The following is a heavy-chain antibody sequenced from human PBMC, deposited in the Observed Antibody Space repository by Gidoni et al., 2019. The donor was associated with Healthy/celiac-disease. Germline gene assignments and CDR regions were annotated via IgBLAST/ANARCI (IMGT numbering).Heavy chain of an antibody. J-gene: IGHJ5*02. V-gene: IGHV4-34*01. D-gene: IGHD1-26*01. Sequence: QVQLQQWGAGLLKPSETLSLTCAVYGGSFSGYYWSWIRQPPGKGLEWIGEINHSGSTNYNPSLKSRVTISVDTSKNQFSLKLSSVTAADTAVYYCAVRVGATSNWFDPWGQGTLVTVSS. CDR1: GGSFSGYY. CDR3: AVRVGATSNWFDP. CDR2: INHSGST.